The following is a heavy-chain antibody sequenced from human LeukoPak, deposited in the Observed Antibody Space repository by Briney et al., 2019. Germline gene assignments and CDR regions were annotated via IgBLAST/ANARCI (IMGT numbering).Heavy chain of an antibody. CDR2: IKHDGSEK. CDR1: GLGFSSCW. Sequence: PGGSLGLSCAAAGLGFSSCWMCWLRQAPGKGLEWVANIKHDGSEKYYVDSVKGRFTISRDNAKNSLYLQMNSLRAEDTAVYYCAREGGPYRPLDYSGQGTLVTVAS. CDR3: AREGGPYRPLDY. J-gene: IGHJ4*02. V-gene: IGHV3-7*05.